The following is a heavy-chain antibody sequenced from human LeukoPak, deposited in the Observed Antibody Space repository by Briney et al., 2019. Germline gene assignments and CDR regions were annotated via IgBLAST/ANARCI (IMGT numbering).Heavy chain of an antibody. D-gene: IGHD2-15*01. CDR3: AKADLGYCSGGSCYYAFDY. Sequence: GGSLRLSCAASGFTFSIYAMSWVRQAPGKGLEWVSAISGSGGSTYYADSVKGRFTISRDNSKNTLYLQMNSLRAEDTAVYYCAKADLGYCSGGSCYYAFDYWGQGTLVTVSS. V-gene: IGHV3-23*01. CDR1: GFTFSIYA. J-gene: IGHJ4*02. CDR2: ISGSGGST.